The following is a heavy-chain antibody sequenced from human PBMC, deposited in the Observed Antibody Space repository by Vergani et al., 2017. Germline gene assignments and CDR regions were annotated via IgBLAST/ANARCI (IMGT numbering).Heavy chain of an antibody. Sequence: QVQLQQWGAGLLKPSETLSLTCSVSGAYVGSGGYYWTWVRQRPGMGLDWIGYIYYSGTTYYNPSLESRLTISFDTSENHLSLKLTSVTDADTAVYYCARQKDYYMDVWGKGTTVTVS. CDR3: ARQKDYYMDV. CDR2: IYYSGTT. CDR1: GAYVGSGGYY. V-gene: IGHV4-31*03. J-gene: IGHJ6*03.